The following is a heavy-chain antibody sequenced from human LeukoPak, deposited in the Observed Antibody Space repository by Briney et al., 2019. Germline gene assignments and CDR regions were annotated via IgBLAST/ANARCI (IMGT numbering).Heavy chain of an antibody. Sequence: ASVKVSCKASGYTFTSYGISWARQAPGQGLERMGWISAYNGNTNYAQKLQGRVTMTTDTSTSTAYMELRSLRSDDTAVYYCARVQDVRFLEWLLINWFDPWGQGTLVTVSS. CDR3: ARVQDVRFLEWLLINWFDP. CDR2: ISAYNGNT. CDR1: GYTFTSYG. D-gene: IGHD3-3*01. V-gene: IGHV1-18*01. J-gene: IGHJ5*02.